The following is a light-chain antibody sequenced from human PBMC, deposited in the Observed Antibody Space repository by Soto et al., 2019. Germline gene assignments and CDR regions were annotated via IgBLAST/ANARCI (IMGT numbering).Light chain of an antibody. Sequence: DIQMTQSPSALSASVGDRVTSTCRASQSISTYVNWYQQKPGKAPNLLIYTASSLESGVPSRFSGSGSGTDFTLTITSLQPEDFATYFCQQSYSRPRTFGQGTKVDIK. CDR2: TAS. J-gene: IGKJ1*01. CDR3: QQSYSRPRT. CDR1: QSISTY. V-gene: IGKV1-39*01.